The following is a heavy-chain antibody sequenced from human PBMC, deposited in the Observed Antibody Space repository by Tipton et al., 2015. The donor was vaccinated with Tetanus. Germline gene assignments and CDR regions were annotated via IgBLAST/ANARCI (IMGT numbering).Heavy chain of an antibody. CDR1: GGSISSSSYY. CDR2: ISHRGST. J-gene: IGHJ5*02. D-gene: IGHD2-15*01. Sequence: TLSLTCIVSGGSISSSSYYWGWVRQPPGKGLEWIGYISHRGSTNYNPSLKSRVTMSVDTSKNQFSLRLSSVTAADTAVYYCARVRRGCSGGGCYSSFDPWGQGSLVIVSS. V-gene: IGHV4-61*05. CDR3: ARVRRGCSGGGCYSSFDP.